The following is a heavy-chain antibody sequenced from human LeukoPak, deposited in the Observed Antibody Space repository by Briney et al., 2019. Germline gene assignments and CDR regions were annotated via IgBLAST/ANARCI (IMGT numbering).Heavy chain of an antibody. D-gene: IGHD3-10*01. CDR2: IMPGGHM. J-gene: IGHJ4*02. CDR3: ARGNSGTTTFDF. V-gene: IGHV3-66*01. Sequence: GGSLRLSCRASGFSVDSVFMNWVRQPPGKGLEWVSFIMPGGHMDYTDSVKGRFTISRDSFKNTLSLQMNSLRVDDSAVYFCARGNSGTTTFDFWGQGTLVTVSS. CDR1: GFSVDSVF.